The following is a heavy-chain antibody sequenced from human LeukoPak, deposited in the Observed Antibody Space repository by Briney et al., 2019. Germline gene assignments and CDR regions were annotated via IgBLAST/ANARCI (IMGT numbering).Heavy chain of an antibody. D-gene: IGHD2-15*01. J-gene: IGHJ4*02. Sequence: ASVKVSCKASGYTFTGYYMHWVRQAPGQGLEWMGWINPNSGGTNYAQKLQGRVTMTTDTSTSTAYMELRSLRSDDTAVYYCARGYCSGGSCYEFDYWGQGTLVTVSS. CDR3: ARGYCSGGSCYEFDY. CDR1: GYTFTGYY. CDR2: INPNSGGT. V-gene: IGHV1-2*02.